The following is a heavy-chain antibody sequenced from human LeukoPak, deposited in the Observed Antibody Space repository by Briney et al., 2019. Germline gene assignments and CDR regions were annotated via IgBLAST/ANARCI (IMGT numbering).Heavy chain of an antibody. D-gene: IGHD6-13*01. J-gene: IGHJ4*02. CDR3: ARQGSYSSSWYNIDY. V-gene: IGHV5-51*01. CDR2: IYPDDSDT. CDR1: GYNFTNYW. Sequence: GESLKISCKGSGYNFTNYWIGWVRQMPGKGLEWVGMIYPDDSDTRYNPSFQGQVTISADKSINTACLQWGSLKASDTAMYYCARQGSYSSSWYNIDYWGQGTPVTVSS.